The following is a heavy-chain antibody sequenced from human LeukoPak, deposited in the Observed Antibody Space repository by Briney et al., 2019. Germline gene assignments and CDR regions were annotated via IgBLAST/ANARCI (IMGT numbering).Heavy chain of an antibody. CDR2: INPNSGGT. J-gene: IGHJ4*02. CDR1: GYTFTGYY. Sequence: GASVKVSCKASGYTFTGYYMHWVRQAPGQGLEWMGWINPNSGGTNYAQKFQGRVTMTRDTSISTAYMGLSRLRSDDTAVYYCARDQSTFWSGYILDYWGQGTLVTVSS. D-gene: IGHD3-3*01. CDR3: ARDQSTFWSGYILDY. V-gene: IGHV1-2*02.